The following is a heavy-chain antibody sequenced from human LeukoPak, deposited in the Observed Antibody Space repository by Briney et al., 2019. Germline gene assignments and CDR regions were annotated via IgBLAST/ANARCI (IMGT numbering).Heavy chain of an antibody. J-gene: IGHJ4*01. CDR2: IKYDGNEI. Sequence: GGSLTLSCAASGFTFSSSWMAWVRQAPGKGLEWVANIKYDGNEIYYVDSVKGRFTISRDNAKNSLHLEMNSLRADDTAVYYCAAMDHFDYWGHGTLVSVSS. CDR1: GFTFSSSW. CDR3: AAMDHFDY. D-gene: IGHD5-18*01. V-gene: IGHV3-7*01.